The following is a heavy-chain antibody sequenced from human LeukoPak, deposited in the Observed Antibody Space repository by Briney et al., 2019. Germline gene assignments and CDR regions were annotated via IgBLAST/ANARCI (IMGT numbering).Heavy chain of an antibody. Sequence: GRSLRLSCAASGFTFSSYGMHWVRQAPGKGLEWVAVISYDGSNKYYADSVKGRFTISRDNSKNTLYLQMNSLGAEDTAVYYWGKGGEMATIGGIGGYFDYWGQGTLVTVSS. CDR3: GKGGEMATIGGIGGYFDY. CDR2: ISYDGSNK. J-gene: IGHJ4*02. V-gene: IGHV3-30*18. CDR1: GFTFSSYG. D-gene: IGHD5-24*01.